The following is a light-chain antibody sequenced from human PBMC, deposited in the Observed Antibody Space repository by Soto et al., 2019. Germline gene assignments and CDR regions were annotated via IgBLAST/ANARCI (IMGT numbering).Light chain of an antibody. Sequence: EIVLTQSPATLSLSPGERATLSCRASQSVTSYLAWYHQNPGQAPRLLFYDASNRATGIPARFSGSGSGTDFTLTISSLEPEDFAVYYCQQRSNWPLALTFGGGTKVEIK. CDR1: QSVTSY. J-gene: IGKJ4*01. V-gene: IGKV3-11*01. CDR2: DAS. CDR3: QQRSNWPLALT.